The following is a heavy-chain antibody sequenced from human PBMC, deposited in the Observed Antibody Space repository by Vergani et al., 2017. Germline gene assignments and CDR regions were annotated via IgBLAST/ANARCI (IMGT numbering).Heavy chain of an antibody. CDR3: AKDGYDSSRVAFDI. CDR1: GFTFDDYA. J-gene: IGHJ3*02. Sequence: EVQLVESGGGLVQPGRSLRLSCAASGFTFDDYAMHWVRQAPGKGLEGVSGISWNSGSIGYADSVKGRFTISRDNAKNSLYLQMNSLRAEDTALYYCAKDGYDSSRVAFDIWGQGTMVTVSS. V-gene: IGHV3-9*01. D-gene: IGHD3-22*01. CDR2: ISWNSGSI.